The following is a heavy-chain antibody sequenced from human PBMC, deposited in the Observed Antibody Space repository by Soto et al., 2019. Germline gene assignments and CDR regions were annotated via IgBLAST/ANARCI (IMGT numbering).Heavy chain of an antibody. CDR1: GGTFSSYA. J-gene: IGHJ5*02. CDR3: ARREHNIAAAGNRWFDP. CDR2: IIPIFGTA. Sequence: SVKVSCKASGGTFSSYAISWVRQAPGQGLEWMGGIIPIFGTANYAQKFQGRVTITADESTSTAYMELSSLRSEDTAVYYCARREHNIAAAGNRWFDPWGQGTLVTVSS. V-gene: IGHV1-69*13. D-gene: IGHD6-13*01.